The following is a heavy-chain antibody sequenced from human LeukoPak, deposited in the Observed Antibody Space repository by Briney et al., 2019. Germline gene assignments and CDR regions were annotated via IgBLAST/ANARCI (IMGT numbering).Heavy chain of an antibody. V-gene: IGHV4-34*01. CDR3: ARHGDGESGSYYPLGY. Sequence: SETLSLTCAVYGGSFSGYYWSWIRQPPGKGQEWIGEINHSGSTNYNPSLKSRVTISVDTSKNQFSLKLSSVTAADTAVYYCARHGDGESGSYYPLGYWGQGTLVTVSS. D-gene: IGHD1-26*01. CDR2: INHSGST. J-gene: IGHJ4*02. CDR1: GGSFSGYY.